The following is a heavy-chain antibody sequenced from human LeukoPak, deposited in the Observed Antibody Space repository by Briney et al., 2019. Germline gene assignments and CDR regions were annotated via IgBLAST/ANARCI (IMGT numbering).Heavy chain of an antibody. J-gene: IGHJ5*01. D-gene: IGHD2-8*02. Sequence: GGSLRLSCAASGFTVSSNYMSWVRQAPGKGLEWVSVIYSAGNTYYADSVKGRFTISRDNSKNTLYLQMNSLRAEDTAVYYCARVAVSGPTGWFDSWGQGTLVIVSS. CDR2: IYSAGNT. CDR1: GFTVSSNY. CDR3: ARVAVSGPTGWFDS. V-gene: IGHV3-66*01.